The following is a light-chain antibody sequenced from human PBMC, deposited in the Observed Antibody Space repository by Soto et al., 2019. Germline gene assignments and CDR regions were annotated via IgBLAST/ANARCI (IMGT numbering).Light chain of an antibody. CDR3: QEYNGDSGLT. J-gene: IGKJ4*01. Sequence: DIQMTQSPSTVSASIGDRVTITCRASPNIRSWVAWYQQKPGKAPELLIYSASGLETGVPSRFSGSGFGTEFTLTLSSLHPDDFATYYCQEYNGDSGLTFGGGTKVEIK. V-gene: IGKV1-5*03. CDR1: PNIRSW. CDR2: SAS.